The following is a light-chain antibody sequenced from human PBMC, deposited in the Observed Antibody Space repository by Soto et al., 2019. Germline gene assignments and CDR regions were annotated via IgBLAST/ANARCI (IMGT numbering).Light chain of an antibody. CDR2: DAS. V-gene: IGKV3D-20*01. CDR1: QSVSSSY. J-gene: IGKJ1*01. CDR3: QQYVTVPRT. Sequence: PGEIATLSCLSSQSVSSSYLAWYQQKPGLAPRLLIYDASSRATGIPDRFSGSGSGTDFTLTISRLEPEDFAVYYCQQYVTVPRTFGQGTKVDIK.